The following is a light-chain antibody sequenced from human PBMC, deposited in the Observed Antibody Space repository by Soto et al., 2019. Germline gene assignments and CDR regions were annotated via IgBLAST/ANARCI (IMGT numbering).Light chain of an antibody. V-gene: IGLV2-14*01. Sequence: QSALTQPASVSGSPGQSITISCTGTSSDIGAYNYVSWYQQHPGKAPKLMIYDVSNRPSGVSNRFSGSKSGHTASLTISGLPAEEEADYYCSSYTSSSTVVFGGGTKLTVL. CDR3: SSYTSSSTVV. CDR2: DVS. J-gene: IGLJ2*01. CDR1: SSDIGAYNY.